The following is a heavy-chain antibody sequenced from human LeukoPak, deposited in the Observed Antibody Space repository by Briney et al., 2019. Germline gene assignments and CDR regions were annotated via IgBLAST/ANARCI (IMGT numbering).Heavy chain of an antibody. V-gene: IGHV4-59*08. CDR3: ARHSGAAAGSSMIYWYFDL. CDR1: GGSISGYY. Sequence: SETLSLTCTVSGGSISGYYWSWIRQPPGKGLEWIGYIYYSGSTNYNPPLKSRVTISVDTSKNQFSLKLNSVTAADTAVYYCARHSGAAAGSSMIYWYFDLWGRGTLVTVSS. CDR2: IYYSGST. J-gene: IGHJ2*01. D-gene: IGHD6-13*01.